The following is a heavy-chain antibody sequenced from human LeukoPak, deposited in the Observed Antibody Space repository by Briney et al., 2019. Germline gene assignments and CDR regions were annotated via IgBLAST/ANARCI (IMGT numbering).Heavy chain of an antibody. CDR1: GLTLSPYW. D-gene: IGHD1-14*01. J-gene: IGHJ4*02. V-gene: IGHV3-74*01. Sequence: GGSLRLSCAASGLTLSPYWMHWVRQAPGKGLVWVSHISTDGTATTYADSVKGRFTISRDNAKSTLYLQLNSVRAEDTAVYYCVRDSNLSFDYWGQGSLVTVSS. CDR2: ISTDGTAT. CDR3: VRDSNLSFDY.